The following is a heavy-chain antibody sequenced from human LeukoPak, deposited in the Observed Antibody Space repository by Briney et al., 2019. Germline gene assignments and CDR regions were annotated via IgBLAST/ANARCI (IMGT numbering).Heavy chain of an antibody. Sequence: ASVKVSCKASGGTFSSYAISWVRQAPGQGLEWMGGIIPIFGTANYAQKFQGRVTITTDESTSTAYMELSSLRSEDTAVYYCAREVVPAAKALVFAFDIWGQGTMVTVSS. CDR2: IIPIFGTA. D-gene: IGHD2-2*01. CDR3: AREVVPAAKALVFAFDI. CDR1: GGTFSSYA. J-gene: IGHJ3*02. V-gene: IGHV1-69*05.